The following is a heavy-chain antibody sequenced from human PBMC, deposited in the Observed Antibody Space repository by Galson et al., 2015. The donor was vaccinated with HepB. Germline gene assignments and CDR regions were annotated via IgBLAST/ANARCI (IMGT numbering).Heavy chain of an antibody. D-gene: IGHD2-2*01. CDR2: FIPIHGTT. V-gene: IGHV1-69*13. Sequence: SVKVSCKASGGTSSSYAISWVRQAPGQGPEWLGGFIPIHGTTNFAQKFQGRVTITADESTSTAYMELSSLRSEDTAVYYCAREYCSGTSCPDPYYFGYWGQGTLVTVSS. CDR3: AREYCSGTSCPDPYYFGY. J-gene: IGHJ4*02. CDR1: GGTSSSYA.